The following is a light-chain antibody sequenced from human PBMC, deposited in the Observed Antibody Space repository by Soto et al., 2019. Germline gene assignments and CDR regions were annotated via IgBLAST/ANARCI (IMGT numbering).Light chain of an antibody. V-gene: IGKV1-6*01. J-gene: IGKJ1*01. CDR3: LQDHSYPWT. Sequence: IQLTQSPSSLSASVGDRVSITCRASQGIRNDLGWYQHKPGKAPKLLIHGASSLQSGVPSRFSGSASGTEFTLTISSLQPEDLASYYCLQDHSYPWTFGQGTKVDIK. CDR1: QGIRND. CDR2: GAS.